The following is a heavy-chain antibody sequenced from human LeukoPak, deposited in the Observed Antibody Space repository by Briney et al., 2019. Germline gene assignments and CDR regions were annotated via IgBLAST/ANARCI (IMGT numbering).Heavy chain of an antibody. CDR1: GLTFSSYS. J-gene: IGHJ4*02. CDR3: ARHFCSSTSCSN. Sequence: GGSLRLSCAAPGLTFSSYSMNWFGQAPGKGLDWVSYISSSSSPIYYADSVKGRFTISRDNAKNSLYLQMNSLRTEDTAVYYCARHFCSSTSCSNWGQGTLVTVSS. D-gene: IGHD2-2*01. V-gene: IGHV3-48*01. CDR2: ISSSSSPI.